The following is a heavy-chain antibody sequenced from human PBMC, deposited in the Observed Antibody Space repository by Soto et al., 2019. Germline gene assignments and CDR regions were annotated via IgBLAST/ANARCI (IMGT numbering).Heavy chain of an antibody. CDR3: AQGPAIVVVPAAMNYYYGMDG. CDR1: GFTFSSYG. V-gene: IGHV3-30*18. Sequence: QVQLVESGGGVVQPGRSLRLSCAASGFTFSSYGMHWVRQAPGKGLEWVAVISYDGSNKYYADSVKDRFTISRDNSKNTLYLQMNILRAEDTAVYYCAQGPAIVVVPAAMNYYYGMDGWGQGTTVTVSS. CDR2: ISYDGSNK. D-gene: IGHD2-2*01. J-gene: IGHJ6*02.